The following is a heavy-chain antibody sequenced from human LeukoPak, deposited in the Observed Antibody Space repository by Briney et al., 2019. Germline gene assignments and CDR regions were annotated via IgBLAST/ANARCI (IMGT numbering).Heavy chain of an antibody. J-gene: IGHJ5*02. V-gene: IGHV4-39*01. CDR1: GGSISSSYYY. Sequence: SETLSLTCTVSGGSISSSYYYWGWIRQPPGKGLEWIASIYYSGSSYYNPSLKSRVTISADTSKNQFSLKVSSVTAADTAVYYCVEFPGSWGPGTLVTVSS. D-gene: IGHD1-1*01. CDR2: IYYSGSS. CDR3: VEFPGS.